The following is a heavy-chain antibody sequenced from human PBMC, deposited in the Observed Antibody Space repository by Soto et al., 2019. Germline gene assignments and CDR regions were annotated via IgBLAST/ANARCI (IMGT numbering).Heavy chain of an antibody. CDR3: ARDRKPDVYLGNY. CDR1: GFIFSDYY. Sequence: GGSLRHSCAASGFIFSDYYMGWFRQAPGKGLEWVSYISNSGSITYFADSVKGRFTISRDNAENSVHLQMNSLRAEDTAMYYCARDRKPDVYLGNYWGQGIQVTVPQ. V-gene: IGHV3-11*01. J-gene: IGHJ4*02. CDR2: ISNSGSIT. D-gene: IGHD1-26*01.